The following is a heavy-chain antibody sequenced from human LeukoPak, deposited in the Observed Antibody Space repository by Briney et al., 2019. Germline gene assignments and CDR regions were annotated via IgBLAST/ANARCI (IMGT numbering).Heavy chain of an antibody. D-gene: IGHD2-2*01. J-gene: IGHJ4*02. CDR2: ISGSGGST. V-gene: IGHV3-23*01. CDR1: GFTFSSYA. Sequence: PGGSLRLSCAASGFTFSSYAMSWVRQAPGKGLEWVSAISGSGGSTYYADSVKGRFTISRDNSKNTLYLQMNSLRAEDTAVYYCAKWSVVVPAAHLYYFDYWGQGTLVTVSS. CDR3: AKWSVVVPAAHLYYFDY.